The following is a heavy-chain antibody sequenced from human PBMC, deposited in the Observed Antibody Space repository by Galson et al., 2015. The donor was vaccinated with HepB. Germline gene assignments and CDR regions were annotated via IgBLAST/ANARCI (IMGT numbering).Heavy chain of an antibody. V-gene: IGHV1-69*13. CDR1: GGTFSNYA. D-gene: IGHD1-26*01. J-gene: IGHJ6*03. CDR3: ARHISGRTLQGELPPHYMDV. Sequence: SVKVSCKASGGTFSNYAISWVRQAPGQGLEWMGGITPIFGRANYAQKFQGRVTITADESTSTAYMELSSLRSEDTAMYYCARHISGRTLQGELPPHYMDVWGKGTTVTVSS. CDR2: ITPIFGRA.